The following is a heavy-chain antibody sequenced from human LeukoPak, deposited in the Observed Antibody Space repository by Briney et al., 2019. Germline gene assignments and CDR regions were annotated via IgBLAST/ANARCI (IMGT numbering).Heavy chain of an antibody. CDR3: ASNYYDSSGYQDY. D-gene: IGHD3-22*01. Sequence: SVKVSCKASGGTFSSYAISWVRQAPGQGLEWMGRIIPILGIANYAQKFQGRVTITADKSTSTAYMELSSLRSEDTAVYYCASNYYDSSGYQDYWGQGTLVTVSS. V-gene: IGHV1-69*04. J-gene: IGHJ4*02. CDR1: GGTFSSYA. CDR2: IIPILGIA.